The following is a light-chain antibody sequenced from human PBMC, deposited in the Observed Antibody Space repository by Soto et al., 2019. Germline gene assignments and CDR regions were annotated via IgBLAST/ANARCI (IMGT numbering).Light chain of an antibody. CDR2: KAS. J-gene: IGKJ2*01. CDR1: QSISSW. CDR3: QQYNSYSSYT. V-gene: IGKV1-5*03. Sequence: DIQMTQSPSTLSASVGDRVTITCRASQSISSWLAWYQQKPGKAPKLLIYKASSLESGVPSRFSGSGSVTEFTLTISSLQPDDFSTYYCQQYNSYSSYTFGQGTKLEIK.